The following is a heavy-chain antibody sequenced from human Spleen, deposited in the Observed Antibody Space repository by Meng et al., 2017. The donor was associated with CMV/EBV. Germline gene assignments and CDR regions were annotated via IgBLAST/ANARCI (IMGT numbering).Heavy chain of an antibody. CDR3: ARVSGSYSTFDY. D-gene: IGHD1-26*01. CDR2: IIPIFGTP. V-gene: IGHV1-69*06. CDR1: GGTFSSYA. J-gene: IGHJ4*02. Sequence: SVKVSCKASGGTFSSYAISWVRQAPGQGLEWMGGIIPIFGTPNYAQKFQGRVTITADKSTSTAYMELSSLRSEDTAVYYCARVSGSYSTFDYWGQGTLVTVSS.